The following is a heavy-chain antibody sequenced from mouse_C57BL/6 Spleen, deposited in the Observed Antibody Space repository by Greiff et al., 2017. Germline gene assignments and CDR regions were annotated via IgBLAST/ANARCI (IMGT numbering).Heavy chain of an antibody. V-gene: IGHV5-17*01. CDR3: ARRLLWGAMDY. J-gene: IGHJ4*01. Sequence: EVQVVESGGGLVKPGGSLKLSCAASGFTFSDYGMHWVRQAPEKGLEWVAYISSGSSTIYYADTVKGRFTISRDNAKNTLFLQMTSLRSEDTAMYYCARRLLWGAMDYWGQGTSVTVSS. CDR2: ISSGSSTI. CDR1: GFTFSDYG. D-gene: IGHD1-1*02.